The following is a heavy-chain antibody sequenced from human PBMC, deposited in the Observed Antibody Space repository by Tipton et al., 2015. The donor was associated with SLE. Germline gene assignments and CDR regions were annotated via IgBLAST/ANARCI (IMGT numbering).Heavy chain of an antibody. CDR3: ARGGRWGFDY. D-gene: IGHD4-23*01. V-gene: IGHV3-23*01. CDR2: IFGSGGST. CDR1: TSSFSSYP. Sequence: SLRLSCAASTSSFSSYPMSWVRQAPGKGLEWVSAIFGSGGSTYYADSVKGRYTISRDNSKNSLYLQMNSLRAGDTAVYYCARGGRWGFDYWGQGTLVTVSS. J-gene: IGHJ4*02.